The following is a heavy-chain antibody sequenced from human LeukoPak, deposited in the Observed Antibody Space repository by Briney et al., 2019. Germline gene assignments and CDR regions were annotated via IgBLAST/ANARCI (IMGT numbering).Heavy chain of an antibody. V-gene: IGHV3-23*01. CDR2: ISGSGGST. CDR3: ARSLMWYSNHFDY. CDR1: GFTFSSYG. D-gene: IGHD4-11*01. J-gene: IGHJ4*02. Sequence: GGTLRLSCAASGFTFSSYGMSWVRQAPGKGLEWVSAISGSGGSTYYADSVKGRFTISRDNSKNTLYLQMNSLRAEDTALYYCARSLMWYSNHFDYWGQGTLVTVSS.